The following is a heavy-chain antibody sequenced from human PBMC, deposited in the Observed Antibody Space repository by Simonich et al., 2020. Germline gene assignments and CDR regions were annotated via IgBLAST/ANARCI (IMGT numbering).Heavy chain of an antibody. V-gene: IGHV4-34*01. Sequence: QVQLQQWGAGLLKPSETLSLTCAVYGGSFSGYYWSWIRQPPGKGLEWIGEINHSGSTNYNPSLKSRVTISVDTSKNQFSLKLRSVTAADTAVYYCARWAYSSSYFDYWGQGTLVTVSS. J-gene: IGHJ4*02. CDR1: GGSFSGYY. D-gene: IGHD6-6*01. CDR2: INHSGST. CDR3: ARWAYSSSYFDY.